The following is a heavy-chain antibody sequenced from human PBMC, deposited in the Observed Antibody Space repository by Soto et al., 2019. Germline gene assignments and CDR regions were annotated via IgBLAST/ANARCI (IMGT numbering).Heavy chain of an antibody. V-gene: IGHV4-31*03. CDR3: ARTPLL. D-gene: IGHD1-26*01. CDR1: GGSISSGGYY. Sequence: SETLSLTCTVSGGSISSGGYYWSWIRQHPGKGLEWIGYIYYSGSTYYNYYNPSLKSRVTISVDTSKNQFSLKLSSVTAADTAVYYCARTPLLWGQGTLVTVS. J-gene: IGHJ4*02. CDR2: IYYSGSTYYN.